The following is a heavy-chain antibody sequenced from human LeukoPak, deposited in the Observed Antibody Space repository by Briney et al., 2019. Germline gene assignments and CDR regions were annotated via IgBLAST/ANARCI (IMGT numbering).Heavy chain of an antibody. D-gene: IGHD1-14*01. Sequence: GGSLRLSCAASGFTFSRYGMHWVRQAPGKGLEWVAVISYDGSNKYYADSVKGRFTISRDNSKNTLYLQMNSLRAEDTAVYYCAKPETRLNQAYGMDVWGQGTTVTVSS. CDR3: AKPETRLNQAYGMDV. V-gene: IGHV3-30*18. CDR2: ISYDGSNK. CDR1: GFTFSRYG. J-gene: IGHJ6*02.